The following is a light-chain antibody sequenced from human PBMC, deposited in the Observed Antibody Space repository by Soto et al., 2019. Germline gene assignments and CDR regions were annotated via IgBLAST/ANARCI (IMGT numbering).Light chain of an antibody. CDR3: QQRSNPIT. Sequence: ESVLTHSPATLSLSPGERATLSCRASQSVSTYLAWYQQKPGQAPRLLIYDASNRATGIPARFSGSGSGTDFTLTISSLVPEDFAVYYCQQRSNPITFGQGTRLE. CDR2: DAS. V-gene: IGKV3-11*01. CDR1: QSVSTY. J-gene: IGKJ5*01.